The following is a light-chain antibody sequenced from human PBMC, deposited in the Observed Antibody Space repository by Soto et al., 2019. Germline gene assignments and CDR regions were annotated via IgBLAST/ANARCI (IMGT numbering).Light chain of an antibody. CDR3: QHYGNSPPFT. Sequence: EIVFTHSPGTLSLSPEERATLSCRASQSVSSSYLAWYQQKPGQAPRLLIYGASSRATGIPDRFSGSGSGTDFTLTISRLEPEDFAVYFCQHYGNSPPFTFGQGTKVDIK. CDR1: QSVSSSY. V-gene: IGKV3-20*01. CDR2: GAS. J-gene: IGKJ2*01.